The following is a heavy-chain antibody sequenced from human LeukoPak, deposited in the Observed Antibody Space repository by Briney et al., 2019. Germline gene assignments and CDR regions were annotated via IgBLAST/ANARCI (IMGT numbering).Heavy chain of an antibody. CDR3: AKEVGGRDAFDI. V-gene: IGHV3-30*18. J-gene: IGHJ3*02. CDR1: GFAFSSCG. Sequence: GMSLRLSCAASGFAFSSCGIHWVRQAPGKGLEWVALISEDGSIKFYADSVKGRFTISGDNSKNTLYLQMNSLRAEDTAVYYCAKEVGGRDAFDIWGQETLVTV. D-gene: IGHD2-2*01. CDR2: ISEDGSIK.